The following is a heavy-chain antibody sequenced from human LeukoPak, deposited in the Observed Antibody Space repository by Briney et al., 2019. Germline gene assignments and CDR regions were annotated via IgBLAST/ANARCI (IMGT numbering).Heavy chain of an antibody. CDR2: ISSSSSTI. CDR3: ARRYYYYYYMDV. V-gene: IGHV3-48*01. CDR1: GFTFSSYS. Sequence: GGSLRLSCAASGFTFSSYSMNWVRQAPGKGLEWVSYISSSSSTIYYADSVKGRFTISRDNAKNSLYLQMNSLRAEDTAVYYCARRYYYYYYMDVWGKGTTVTVSS. J-gene: IGHJ6*03.